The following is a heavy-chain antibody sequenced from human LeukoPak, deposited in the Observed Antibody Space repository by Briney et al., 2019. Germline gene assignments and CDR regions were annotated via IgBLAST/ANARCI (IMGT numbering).Heavy chain of an antibody. CDR3: ARTAVAGIREGDY. Sequence: SETLSLTCTVSGGSISSSSYYWGWLRQPPGKGLEWMGSIYYSGSTYYNPSLKSRVTISVYTSKTQFSLKLSSVTSAGTAVYYCARTAVAGIREGDYWGQGTLVTVSS. CDR1: GGSISSSSYY. D-gene: IGHD6-19*01. V-gene: IGHV4-39*07. CDR2: IYYSGST. J-gene: IGHJ4*02.